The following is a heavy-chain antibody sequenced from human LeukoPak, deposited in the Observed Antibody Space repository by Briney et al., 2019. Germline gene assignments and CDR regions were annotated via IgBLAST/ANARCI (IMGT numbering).Heavy chain of an antibody. D-gene: IGHD1-26*01. CDR2: ISSSSSTI. CDR1: GFTFSSYS. CDR3: AKDWPIVGATLSYHYYGMDV. V-gene: IGHV3-48*04. Sequence: GGSLRLSCAASGFTFSSYSMNWVRQAPGKGLEWVSYISSSSSTIYYADSVKGRFTISRDNAKNSLFLQMNSLRAEDTAVYYCAKDWPIVGATLSYHYYGMDVWGQGTTVTVSS. J-gene: IGHJ6*02.